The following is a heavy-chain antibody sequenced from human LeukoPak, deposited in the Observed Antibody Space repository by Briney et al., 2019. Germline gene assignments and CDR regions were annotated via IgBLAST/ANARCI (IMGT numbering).Heavy chain of an antibody. J-gene: IGHJ1*01. CDR3: ARDLDSSGLEYFQH. Sequence: ASVKVACKASGYTFTGYYMQWVRQAPGQGLEWMGRINPNSGGTNYAQNFQGRVTMTRDTSISTDYMGLSRLSSDDTAVYYCARDLDSSGLEYFQHWGQGTLVTVSS. CDR2: INPNSGGT. CDR1: GYTFTGYY. V-gene: IGHV1-2*06. D-gene: IGHD6-19*01.